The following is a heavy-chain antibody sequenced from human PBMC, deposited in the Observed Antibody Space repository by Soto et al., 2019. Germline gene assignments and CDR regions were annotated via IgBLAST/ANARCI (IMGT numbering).Heavy chain of an antibody. CDR3: AKETATGGGAFDI. D-gene: IGHD2-8*02. Sequence: GGSLRLSCAASGFICSSYDMSWVRQAPGKGLEWVSTILVAGSTHYEDSVKGRFTISRDRSKNTLYLQMSSLTAGDTAVYYCAKETATGGGAFDICGQGTMVTVSS. CDR1: GFICSSYD. CDR2: ILVAGST. V-gene: IGHV3-23*01. J-gene: IGHJ3*02.